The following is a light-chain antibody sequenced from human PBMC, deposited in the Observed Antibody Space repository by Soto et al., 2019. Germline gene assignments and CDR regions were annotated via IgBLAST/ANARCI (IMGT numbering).Light chain of an antibody. Sequence: DIQMTQSPSSVSASVGDRVTITCRASQDIGNWLAWYQQKPGKAPDLLIYAASSLQSGVPSRFYSSRSRTDFTLTISSLQPELFARYYCQHGDSFPLTFGQGTRLDI. CDR2: AAS. CDR3: QHGDSFPLT. CDR1: QDIGNW. J-gene: IGKJ5*01. V-gene: IGKV1-12*01.